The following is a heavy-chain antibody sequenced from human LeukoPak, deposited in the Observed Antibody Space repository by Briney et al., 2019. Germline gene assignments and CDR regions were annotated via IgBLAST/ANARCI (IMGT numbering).Heavy chain of an antibody. CDR3: ARDSGTTGEVKFDT. V-gene: IGHV4-4*07. D-gene: IGHD3-10*01. J-gene: IGHJ5*02. CDR2: IYTSGSI. CDR1: GGSISSYY. Sequence: PSETLSLTCTVSGGSISSYYWSWIRQPAGKGLEWIGRIYTSGSITYNPSLKSRVSMSVDTSKNQYSLKLSAVTAADTAVYHCARDSGTTGEVKFDTWGQGTLVTVSS.